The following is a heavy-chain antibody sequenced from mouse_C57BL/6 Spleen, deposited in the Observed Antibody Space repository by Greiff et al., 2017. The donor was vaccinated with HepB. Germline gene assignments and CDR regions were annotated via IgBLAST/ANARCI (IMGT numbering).Heavy chain of an antibody. Sequence: VQRVESGAELVKPGASVKLSCKASGYTFTEYTIHWVKQRSGPGLEWIGWFYPGSGSIKYNEKFKDKATLTADKSSSPVYMELSRLTSEDSAVYFCARHEGVTTVVAGAMDYWGQGTSVTVSS. CDR3: ARHEGVTTVVAGAMDY. CDR1: GYTFTEYT. CDR2: FYPGSGSI. D-gene: IGHD1-1*01. V-gene: IGHV1-62-2*01. J-gene: IGHJ4*01.